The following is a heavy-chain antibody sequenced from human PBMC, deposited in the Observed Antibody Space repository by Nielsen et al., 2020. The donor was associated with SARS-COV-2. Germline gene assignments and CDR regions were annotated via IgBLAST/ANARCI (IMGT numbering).Heavy chain of an antibody. V-gene: IGHV3-74*01. Sequence: GESLKISCAASGFTFSSYWMHWVRQAPGKGLVWVSRINSDGSSTSYADSVKGRFTTSRDNAKNTLYLQMNSLRAEDTAVYYCARVGSRGQWLVQYYYGMDVWGQGTTVTVSS. D-gene: IGHD6-19*01. CDR1: GFTFSSYW. CDR2: INSDGSST. CDR3: ARVGSRGQWLVQYYYGMDV. J-gene: IGHJ6*02.